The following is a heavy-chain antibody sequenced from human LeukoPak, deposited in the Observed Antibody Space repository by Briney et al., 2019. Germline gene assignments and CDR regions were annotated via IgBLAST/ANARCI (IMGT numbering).Heavy chain of an antibody. CDR2: INHSGST. Sequence: SETLSLTCAVYGGSFSGYYWSWIRQPPGKGLEWIGEINHSGSTNYNPSLKSRVTISVDTSKNQFSLKLSSVTAADTAVYYCAIHSRSVYGMDVWGQGTTVTVSS. V-gene: IGHV4-34*01. J-gene: IGHJ6*02. D-gene: IGHD4-11*01. CDR3: AIHSRSVYGMDV. CDR1: GGSFSGYY.